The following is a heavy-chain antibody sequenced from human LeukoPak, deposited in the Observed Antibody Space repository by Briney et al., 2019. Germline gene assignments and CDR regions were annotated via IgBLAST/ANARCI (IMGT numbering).Heavy chain of an antibody. CDR1: RFSFSTYA. Sequence: GRSLRLSWAVSRFSFSTYAMNWVRQAPGRVLEWVSTISRSGDNTFHADSVRGRFSISRDNSKSTLYLQMNSLRAEDTAVYFCAKRGDQCSGGGCYLDYWGQGTLVTVSS. J-gene: IGHJ4*02. D-gene: IGHD6-19*01. V-gene: IGHV3-23*01. CDR2: ISRSGDNT. CDR3: AKRGDQCSGGGCYLDY.